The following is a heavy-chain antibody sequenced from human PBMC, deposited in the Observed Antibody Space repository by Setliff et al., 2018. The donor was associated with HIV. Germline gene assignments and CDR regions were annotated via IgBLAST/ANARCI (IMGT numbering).Heavy chain of an antibody. J-gene: IGHJ4*02. V-gene: IGHV4-39*01. Sequence: SETLSLTCTVSGGSISSSSYYWGWIRQPPGKGLEWIVSIPYSGSTYYNPSLKSRVTISVDTSKNQFSLKLSSVTAADTAVYYCASPASDSSTVNGADYWGQGTLVTVSS. CDR2: IPYSGST. CDR1: GGSISSSSYY. CDR3: ASPASDSSTVNGADY. D-gene: IGHD6-13*01.